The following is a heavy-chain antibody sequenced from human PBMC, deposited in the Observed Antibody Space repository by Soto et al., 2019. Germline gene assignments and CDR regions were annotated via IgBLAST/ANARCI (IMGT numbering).Heavy chain of an antibody. Sequence: ASLKVACKTSGYTFTGYYMHWLRQTPGQGFEWMGWINPNSGDTNYPPKFQGRVTMTGDTSISTAYMELSRLRSDDTAVYFCARGLYSAQAFFDYWGQGTLVTVS. D-gene: IGHD1-26*01. CDR1: GYTFTGYY. V-gene: IGHV1-2*02. CDR2: INPNSGDT. CDR3: ARGLYSAQAFFDY. J-gene: IGHJ4*02.